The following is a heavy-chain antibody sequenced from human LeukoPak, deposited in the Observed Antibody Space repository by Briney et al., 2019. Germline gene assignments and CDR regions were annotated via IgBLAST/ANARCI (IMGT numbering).Heavy chain of an antibody. J-gene: IGHJ4*02. Sequence: PGGSLRLSCAASGFTFSDFYMSWIRQAQGKGLEWISYISSSGSSIYYADSVRGRFTISRDNAKNSLYLQMNTLRAEDTAVYYCARDLSTSSEDWWDYWGQGTLVTVSS. CDR2: ISSSGSSI. CDR3: ARDLSTSSEDWWDY. CDR1: GFTFSDFY. V-gene: IGHV3-11*01. D-gene: IGHD6-13*01.